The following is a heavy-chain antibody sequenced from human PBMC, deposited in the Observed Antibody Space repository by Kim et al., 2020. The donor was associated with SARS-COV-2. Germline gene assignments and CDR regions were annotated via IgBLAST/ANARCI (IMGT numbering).Heavy chain of an antibody. V-gene: IGHV4-4*02. D-gene: IGHD6-13*01. CDR3: ATTGIAAAGITKYNWFDP. CDR2: IYHSGST. CDR1: GGSISSSNW. Sequence: SETLSLTCAVSGGSISSSNWWSWVRQPPGKGLEWIGEIYHSGSTNYNPSLKSRVTISVDKSKNQFSLKLSSVTAADTAVYYCATTGIAAAGITKYNWFDPWGQGTLVTVSS. J-gene: IGHJ5*02.